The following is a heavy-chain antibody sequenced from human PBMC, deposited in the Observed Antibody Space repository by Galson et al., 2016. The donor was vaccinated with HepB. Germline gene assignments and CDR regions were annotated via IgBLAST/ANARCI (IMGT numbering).Heavy chain of an antibody. Sequence: SETLSLTCSVSGYSISTGYYWGWIRQPPGKELEWIGYIFRSGTTYYNPSLKSRVTLSLDTSKNQFSLKLASVTAADTAMYYCARDNSAMARGIIIRGEVDYWGQGTLVTVSS. V-gene: IGHV4-38-2*02. CDR3: ARDNSAMARGIIIRGEVDY. CDR2: IFRSGTT. J-gene: IGHJ4*02. D-gene: IGHD3-10*01. CDR1: GYSISTGYY.